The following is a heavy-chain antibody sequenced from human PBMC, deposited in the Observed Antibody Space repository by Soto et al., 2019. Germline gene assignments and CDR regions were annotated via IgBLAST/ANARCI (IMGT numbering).Heavy chain of an antibody. V-gene: IGHV3-23*01. J-gene: IGHJ6*02. CDR2: ISDSDGRT. Sequence: EVQLLESGGGLVQPGGSLRLSCAASGFTFGTYAMAWIRQAPGKGLEWVSAISDSDGRTYHADSVKGRFPISRDNFKNTLYLQMNRLRAEDTAVYYCARIWGSTSGYYYYGMDVWGQGTTVTVSS. CDR1: GFTFGTYA. D-gene: IGHD6-6*01. CDR3: ARIWGSTSGYYYYGMDV.